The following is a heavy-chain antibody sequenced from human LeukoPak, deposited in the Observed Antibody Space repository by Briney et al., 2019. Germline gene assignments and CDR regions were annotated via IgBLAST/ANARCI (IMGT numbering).Heavy chain of an antibody. J-gene: IGHJ4*02. CDR3: VKARGIQLWLPGDY. V-gene: IGHV3-64*03. Sequence: TGGSLRLSCSASGFTFSSFAMHWVRQAPGKGLEYVSAISSNGGSTYHADSVKGRFTISRDNSKNTLYPQMSSLRAEDAAVYYCVKARGIQLWLPGDYWGQGTLVTVSS. CDR1: GFTFSSFA. CDR2: ISSNGGST. D-gene: IGHD5-18*01.